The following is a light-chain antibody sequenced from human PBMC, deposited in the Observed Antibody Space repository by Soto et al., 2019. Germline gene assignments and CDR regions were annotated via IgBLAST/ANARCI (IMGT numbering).Light chain of an antibody. Sequence: QSVLTQPPSVSGAPGQRVTISCTESSSNIGAGYDVHWYQQLPGTAPKLLIYGNSNRPSGVPDRFSGSKSDTSASLAITGLQSEDEADNYCQFYDSSLSVVFGGGTKLTVL. CDR3: QFYDSSLSVV. CDR2: GNS. J-gene: IGLJ2*01. V-gene: IGLV1-40*01. CDR1: SSNIGAGYD.